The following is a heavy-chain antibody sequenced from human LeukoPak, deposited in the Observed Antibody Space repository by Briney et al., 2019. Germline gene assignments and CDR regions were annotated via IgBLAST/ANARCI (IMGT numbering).Heavy chain of an antibody. Sequence: SQTLSLTCTVSGGSIIGGGYYWSWIRQHPGKGLEWIGYIYYSGSTYYNPSLKSRVTISVDTSKSQFSLKLSSVTAADTAVYYCASGEYYYDSSGTIGGFDYWGQATLVTVSS. J-gene: IGHJ4*02. D-gene: IGHD3-22*01. CDR1: GGSIIGGGYY. CDR3: ASGEYYYDSSGTIGGFDY. V-gene: IGHV4-31*03. CDR2: IYYSGST.